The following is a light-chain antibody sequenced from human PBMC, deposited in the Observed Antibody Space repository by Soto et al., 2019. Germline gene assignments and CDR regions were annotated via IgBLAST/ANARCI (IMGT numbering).Light chain of an antibody. Sequence: DIQMTQPPSSLSASVGDRVTITCRASQTISTYLNWYQQKPGKAPRLLIYDASSLLSGVPSRFSGSGSGTDFTLTIASLQPEDFSTYYCQQSDSTPYTFGQGTKVDIK. J-gene: IGKJ2*01. CDR2: DAS. CDR1: QTISTY. CDR3: QQSDSTPYT. V-gene: IGKV1-39*01.